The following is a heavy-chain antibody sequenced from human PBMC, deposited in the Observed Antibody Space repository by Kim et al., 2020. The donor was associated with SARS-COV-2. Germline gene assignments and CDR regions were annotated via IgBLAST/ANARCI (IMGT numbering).Heavy chain of an antibody. D-gene: IGHD2-2*01. J-gene: IGHJ4*02. V-gene: IGHV3-64D*06. Sequence: DSVKGRFTISRDKSKNTLFLQMSSLTTDDTAVYYCVKDVGYCTSTSCSPDSWGQGTLVTVSS. CDR3: VKDVGYCTSTSCSPDS.